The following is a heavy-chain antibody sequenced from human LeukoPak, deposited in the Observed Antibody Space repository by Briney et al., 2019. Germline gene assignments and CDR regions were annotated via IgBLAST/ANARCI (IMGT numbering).Heavy chain of an antibody. J-gene: IGHJ4*02. CDR3: ARHGDHVFDY. V-gene: IGHV3-7*05. CDR1: GFTFSSRW. D-gene: IGHD4-17*01. Sequence: GSLRLSCAASGFTFSSRWMGWVRQAPGKGLEWVANIKEDGSDKYYVDSLKGRFTISRDNAKNSLYLLVNSLRAEDTAVYYCARHGDHVFDYWGQGTLVTVSS. CDR2: IKEDGSDK.